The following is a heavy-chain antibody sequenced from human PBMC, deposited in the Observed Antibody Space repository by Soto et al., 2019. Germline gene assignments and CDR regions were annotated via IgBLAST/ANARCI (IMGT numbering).Heavy chain of an antibody. Sequence: QLVESGGGLIQPGGSLRLSCAASGFTVSSYYMSWVRQAPGKGLEWVSVVCSTGSTYYADSVKGRFTISRDISKNMIYLQMDSLRAEDTAVYYCAREGMGFGYWGQGTLVTVSS. CDR3: AREGMGFGY. J-gene: IGHJ4*02. V-gene: IGHV3-53*01. D-gene: IGHD1-26*01. CDR2: VCSTGST. CDR1: GFTVSSYY.